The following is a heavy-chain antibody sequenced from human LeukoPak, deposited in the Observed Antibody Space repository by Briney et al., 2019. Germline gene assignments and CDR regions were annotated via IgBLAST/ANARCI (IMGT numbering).Heavy chain of an antibody. D-gene: IGHD1-26*01. CDR3: ARSFGEWEHLDP. CDR2: IYYSGST. Sequence: NASETLSLTCTVSGGSTSSYYWTWIRQPPGKGLEWIGYIYYSGSTTYNPSLQSRVTMSIDTSKKEFSLQLTAVTAADTATYYCARSFGEWEHLDPWGQGTLVTVSS. J-gene: IGHJ5*02. V-gene: IGHV4-59*01. CDR1: GGSTSSYY.